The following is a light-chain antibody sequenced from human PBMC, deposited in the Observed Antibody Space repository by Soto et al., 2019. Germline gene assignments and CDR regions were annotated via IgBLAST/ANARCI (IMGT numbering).Light chain of an antibody. V-gene: IGLV2-14*01. CDR1: SSDVGGYNY. J-gene: IGLJ3*02. CDR2: EVS. Sequence: QSALTQPASVSGSPGQSITISCTGTSSDVGGYNYVSCYHQHPGKAPKLMIYEVSNRPSGVSIRFSGSKSGNTASLTISGLHAEDEADYYCSSYTSSSTRVFGGGTKLTVL. CDR3: SSYTSSSTRV.